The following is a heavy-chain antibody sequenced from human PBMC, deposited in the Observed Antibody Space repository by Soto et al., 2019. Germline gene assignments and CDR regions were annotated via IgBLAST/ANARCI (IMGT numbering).Heavy chain of an antibody. V-gene: IGHV6-1*01. CDR1: GDSVSSNSAA. CDR2: TYYRSKWYN. CDR3: AREAQVLECEPHQPYGMDV. D-gene: IGHD2-8*02. J-gene: IGHJ6*02. Sequence: SQTLSLTCAISGDSVSSNSAAWNWIRQSPSRGLEWLGRTYYRSKWYNDYAVSVKSRITINPDTSKNQFSLQLNSVTPEDTAVYHCAREAQVLECEPHQPYGMDVWGQGNTVTVSS.